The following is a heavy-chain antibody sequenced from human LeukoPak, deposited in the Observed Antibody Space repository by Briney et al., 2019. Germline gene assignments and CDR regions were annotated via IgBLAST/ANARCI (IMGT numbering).Heavy chain of an antibody. CDR3: AREEYSSSNWFDP. D-gene: IGHD6-13*01. Sequence: ASVKVSCKTSGYTFTDYYMHWVRQAPGQGLEWMGWINPSSGCTNYAQKFQGRVTMTRDTSISTAYMELSRLRSDDTAVYYCAREEYSSSNWFDPWGQGTLVTVSS. V-gene: IGHV1-2*02. J-gene: IGHJ5*02. CDR1: GYTFTDYY. CDR2: INPSSGCT.